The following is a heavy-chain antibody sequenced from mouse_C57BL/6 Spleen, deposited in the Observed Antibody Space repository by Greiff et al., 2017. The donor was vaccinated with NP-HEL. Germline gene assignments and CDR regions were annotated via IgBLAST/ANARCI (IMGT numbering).Heavy chain of an antibody. CDR2: INPNNGGT. CDR1: GYTFTDYY. Sequence: VQLQQSGPELVKPGASVKISCKASGYTFTDYYMNWVKQSHGKSLEWIGDINPNNGGTSYNQKFKGKATLTVDKSSSTAYMELRSLTSEDSAVYYCARSGSKGFFFDYWGQGTTLTVSS. CDR3: ARSGSKGFFFDY. V-gene: IGHV1-26*01. J-gene: IGHJ2*01. D-gene: IGHD1-3*01.